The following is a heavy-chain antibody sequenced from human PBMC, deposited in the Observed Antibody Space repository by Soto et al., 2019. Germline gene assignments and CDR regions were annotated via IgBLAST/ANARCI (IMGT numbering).Heavy chain of an antibody. J-gene: IGHJ4*02. D-gene: IGHD3-22*01. CDR1: GGTFSSYT. CDR3: ARDYDSSGYSK. CDR2: IIPIRGIA. V-gene: IGHV1-69*04. Sequence: ASVKVSCKASGGTFSSYTISWVRQAPGQGLEWMGRIIPIRGIANYAQKFQGRVTITADKSTSTAYMELSSLRSEDTAVYYCARDYDSSGYSKWGQGTLVTVSS.